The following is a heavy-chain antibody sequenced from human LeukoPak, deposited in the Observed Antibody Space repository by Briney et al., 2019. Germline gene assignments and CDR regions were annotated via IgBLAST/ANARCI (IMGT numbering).Heavy chain of an antibody. J-gene: IGHJ4*02. D-gene: IGHD2-15*01. CDR2: IYYSGST. CDR1: GASISSYY. CDR3: ARGYWRAEFDY. Sequence: SEILSLTWTVSGASISSYYWSWMRQPPGKGLEWIGYIYYSGSTNYNPSLKSRVTISVDTSKNQFSLKLSSVTAADTAVYYCARGYWRAEFDYWGQGTLVTVSS. V-gene: IGHV4-59*01.